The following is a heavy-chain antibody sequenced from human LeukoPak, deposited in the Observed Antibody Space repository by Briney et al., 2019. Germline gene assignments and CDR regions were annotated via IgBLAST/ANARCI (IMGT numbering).Heavy chain of an antibody. V-gene: IGHV6-1*01. CDR2: TYFRSKWYI. CDR3: ARNGIGTTYDAFGI. J-gene: IGHJ3*02. D-gene: IGHD1-1*01. Sequence: SQTLSLTCAISGDSVSSNSAAWNWIRQSPSRGLEWLGRTYFRSKWYIDYAVSVKSRIIINADTSKNHFSLQLNSVTPEDTAVYFCARNGIGTTYDAFGIWGQGTMVTVSS. CDR1: GDSVSSNSAA.